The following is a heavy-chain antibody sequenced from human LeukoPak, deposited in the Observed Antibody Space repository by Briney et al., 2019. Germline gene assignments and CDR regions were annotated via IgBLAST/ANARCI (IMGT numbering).Heavy chain of an antibody. V-gene: IGHV3-74*01. CDR2: ISDGGSTT. D-gene: IGHD3-22*01. J-gene: IGHJ4*02. CDR3: SRSAYYDGSGNYYDY. Sequence: GGSLRLSCAASGFTFSSYWMHWVRQAPGKGLVWVSRISDGGSTTTYADSVKGRFTISRDSAKNTLYLQMNGLRAEDTAVYYCSRSAYYDGSGNYYDYWGQGTLVTVSS. CDR1: GFTFSSYW.